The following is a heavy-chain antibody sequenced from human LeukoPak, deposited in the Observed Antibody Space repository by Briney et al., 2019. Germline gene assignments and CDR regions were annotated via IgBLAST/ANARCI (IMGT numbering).Heavy chain of an antibody. D-gene: IGHD3-3*01. CDR3: ARDWLPITGGYDMDV. CDR1: GYTFTSYA. CDR2: INAGNGNT. Sequence: ASVKVSCKASGYTFTSYAMHWVRQAPGQRLEWMGWINAGNGNTKYSQKFQGRVTITRDTSANTAYMELSSLRSEDTAVYYCARDWLPITGGYDMDVWGQGTTVTVSS. V-gene: IGHV1-3*01. J-gene: IGHJ6*02.